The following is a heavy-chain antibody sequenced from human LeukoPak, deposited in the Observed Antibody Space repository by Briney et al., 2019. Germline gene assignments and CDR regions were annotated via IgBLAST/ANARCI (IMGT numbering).Heavy chain of an antibody. J-gene: IGHJ4*02. Sequence: GSLRLSCAASGFTFSSYAMSWVPQAPGKGLEWVSAFSGSGGSTYYADSVKGRFTISRDNSKNTLYLKINSLRAEDTAVYYCAKALRGSTSCFFDYWGQGTLVTVSS. CDR3: AKALRGSTSCFFDY. CDR2: FSGSGGST. V-gene: IGHV3-23*01. CDR1: GFTFSSYA. D-gene: IGHD2-2*01.